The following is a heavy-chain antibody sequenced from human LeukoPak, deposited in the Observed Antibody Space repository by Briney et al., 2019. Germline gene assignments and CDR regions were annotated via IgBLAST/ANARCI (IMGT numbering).Heavy chain of an antibody. D-gene: IGHD2-15*01. CDR1: GGTFSSYA. J-gene: IGHJ4*02. V-gene: IGHV1-69*04. Sequence: SVKVSCKASGGTFSSYAISWVRQAPGQGLEWMGRIIPILGIANYAQKFQGRVTITADKSTSTAYMELSSLRSEDTAAYYCARPAYCSGGSCYALYFDYWGQGTLVTVSS. CDR2: IIPILGIA. CDR3: ARPAYCSGGSCYALYFDY.